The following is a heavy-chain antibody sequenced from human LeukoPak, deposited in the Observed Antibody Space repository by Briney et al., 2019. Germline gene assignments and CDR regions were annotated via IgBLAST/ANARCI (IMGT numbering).Heavy chain of an antibody. CDR2: IYTSWST. CDR3: ARDSNADYDFWSGFIQYYFDY. D-gene: IGHD3-3*01. V-gene: IGHV4-4*07. Sequence: SETLSLTCTVSGGSISSYSWSWIRQPAGKGLEWIGRIYTSWSTNYNPSLKSRVTMSVDTSKNQFSLKLSSVTAADTAVYYCARDSNADYDFWSGFIQYYFDYWGQGTLVTVSS. CDR1: GGSISSYS. J-gene: IGHJ4*02.